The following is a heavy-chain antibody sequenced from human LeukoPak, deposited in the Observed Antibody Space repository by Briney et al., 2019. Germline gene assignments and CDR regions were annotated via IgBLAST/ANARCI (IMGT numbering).Heavy chain of an antibody. J-gene: IGHJ4*02. D-gene: IGHD3-10*01. CDR3: ARHPPRHRGITMVRGVHFDY. Sequence: SETLSLTCTVSGGSISSYDWSWIRQPAGKGLEWIGCFYISGSTNYNPSLKSRVTMSVDTSKSQFSLKLSSVTAADTAVYYCARHPPRHRGITMVRGVHFDYWGQGTLVTVSS. CDR2: FYISGST. V-gene: IGHV4-4*07. CDR1: GGSISSYD.